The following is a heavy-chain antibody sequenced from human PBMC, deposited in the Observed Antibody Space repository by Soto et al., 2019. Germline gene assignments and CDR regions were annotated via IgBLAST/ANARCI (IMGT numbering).Heavy chain of an antibody. CDR3: ASLLGYFSSTSCYRPPLPSKTHYYYGMDV. J-gene: IGHJ6*02. V-gene: IGHV4-59*01. D-gene: IGHD2-2*02. CDR2: IYYSGST. CDR1: GGSISSYY. Sequence: PSETLSLTCTVSGGSISSYYWSWIRQPPGKGLEWIGYIYYSGSTNYNPSLKSRVTISVDTSKNQFSLKLSSVTAADTAVYYCASLLGYFSSTSCYRPPLPSKTHYYYGMDVWGQGTTVTVSS.